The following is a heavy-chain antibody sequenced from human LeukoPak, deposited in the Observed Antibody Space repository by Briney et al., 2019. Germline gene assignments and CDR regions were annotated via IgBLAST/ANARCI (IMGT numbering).Heavy chain of an antibody. J-gene: IGHJ6*02. V-gene: IGHV1-46*01. CDR3: ARDRGTFGGVISPGLPSRYYYGMDV. D-gene: IGHD3-16*01. Sequence: GASVKVSCKASGYTFTSYYMHWVRQAPGQGLEWMGIINPSGGSTSYAQKFQGRVTMTRDTSTSTVYMELSSLRSEDTAVYYCARDRGTFGGVISPGLPSRYYYGMDVWGQGTTVTVSS. CDR1: GYTFTSYY. CDR2: INPSGGST.